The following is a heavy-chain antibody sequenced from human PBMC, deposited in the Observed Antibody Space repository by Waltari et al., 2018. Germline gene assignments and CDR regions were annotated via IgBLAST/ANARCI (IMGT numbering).Heavy chain of an antibody. D-gene: IGHD4-17*01. CDR1: GFTFSSYW. Sequence: EVQLVESGGGLVQPGGSLRLSCAASGFTFSSYWLNWVRQAPGKGLEWVANINQDGSEKYYVDSVKGRFTISRDNAKNSLYLQMNSLRAEDTAVYYCARETTVRPYYFDYWGQGTLVTVSS. J-gene: IGHJ4*02. CDR2: INQDGSEK. CDR3: ARETTVRPYYFDY. V-gene: IGHV3-7*01.